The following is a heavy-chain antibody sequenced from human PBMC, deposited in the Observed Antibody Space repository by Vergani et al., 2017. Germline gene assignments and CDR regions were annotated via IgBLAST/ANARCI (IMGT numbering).Heavy chain of an antibody. V-gene: IGHV3-11*06. CDR1: GFTSSAYS. CDR2: ISRSSSYT. Sequence: QVQLVESGGGLVKPGGSLRLSCAASGFTSSAYSMNWVRQAPGKGLEWVSYISRSSSYTNYADSVKGRFTISRDNAKNSLYLQMNSLRAEDTAVYYCARELPGGYWDYWGQGTLVTVSS. CDR3: ARELPGGYWDY. D-gene: IGHD1-14*01. J-gene: IGHJ4*02.